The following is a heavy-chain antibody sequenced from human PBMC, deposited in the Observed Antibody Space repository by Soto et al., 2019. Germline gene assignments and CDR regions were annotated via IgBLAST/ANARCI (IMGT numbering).Heavy chain of an antibody. D-gene: IGHD5-12*01. J-gene: IGHJ4*02. CDR1: GFVFNSYA. Sequence: GGSLRLSCAASGFVFNSYAMSWVRQAPGKGLEWVSGISATGGSPYYADSVKGRFTISRDNSKNTLYLQMNSLRAEDTAVYYCAKGDPGYSGYELAPVDYWGQGTLVTVSS. CDR2: ISATGGSP. CDR3: AKGDPGYSGYELAPVDY. V-gene: IGHV3-23*01.